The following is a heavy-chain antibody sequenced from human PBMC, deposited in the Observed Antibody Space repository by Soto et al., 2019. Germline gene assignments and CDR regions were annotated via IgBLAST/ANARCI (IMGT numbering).Heavy chain of an antibody. V-gene: IGHV3-33*01. D-gene: IGHD6-19*01. CDR3: ARDGDSSGWYGGNLFDY. CDR1: GFTFSSYG. J-gene: IGHJ4*02. Sequence: QVQLVESGGGVVQPGRSLRLSCAASGFTFSSYGMHWVRQAPGKGLEWVAVIWYDGSNKYYADSVKGRFTISRDNSKNTLNLQMNSRIAEDKAVYDCARDGDSSGWYGGNLFDYWGQGTLVNVSS. CDR2: IWYDGSNK.